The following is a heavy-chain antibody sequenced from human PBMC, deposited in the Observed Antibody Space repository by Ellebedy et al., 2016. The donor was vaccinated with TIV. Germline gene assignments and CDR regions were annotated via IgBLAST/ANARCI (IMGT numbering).Heavy chain of an antibody. D-gene: IGHD5-24*01. CDR1: GLTFSNYW. CDR3: ARERGNRYNYRHPLVH. V-gene: IGHV3-7*01. Sequence: PGGSLRLSCAASGLTFSNYWMSWVRQAPGKGLEWVGNITPDGSSQFYVDSVKGRFTMSRDNAKNSLYLQMDSLRAEDKAVDYCARERGNRYNYRHPLVHWGQGSLVTVSS. J-gene: IGHJ4*02. CDR2: ITPDGSSQ.